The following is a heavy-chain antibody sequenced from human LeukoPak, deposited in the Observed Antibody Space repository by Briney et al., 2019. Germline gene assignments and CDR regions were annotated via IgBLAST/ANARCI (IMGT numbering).Heavy chain of an antibody. D-gene: IGHD1-26*01. CDR3: ARAQNLGGSYSYNYYGMDV. Sequence: SSETLSLTCAVYGGSFSGYYWSWIRQPPGKGLEWIGEINHSGSTNYNPSLKSRVTISVDTSKNQFSLKLSSVTAADTAVYYCARAQNLGGSYSYNYYGMDVWGQGTTVTVSS. CDR1: GGSFSGYY. J-gene: IGHJ6*02. V-gene: IGHV4-34*01. CDR2: INHSGST.